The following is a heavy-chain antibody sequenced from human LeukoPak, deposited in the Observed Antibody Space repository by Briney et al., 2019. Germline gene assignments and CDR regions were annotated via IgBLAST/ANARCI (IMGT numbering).Heavy chain of an antibody. D-gene: IGHD1-26*01. V-gene: IGHV4-34*01. CDR3: ARGPSGSYYSLYMDV. J-gene: IGHJ6*03. Sequence: SETLSLTCAVYGGSFSGYYWSWIRQPPGKGLEWIGEINHSGSTNYNPSLKSRVTISVDTSKNQFSLKLSSVTAADTAVYYCARGPSGSYYSLYMDVWGKGTTVTVSS. CDR2: INHSGST. CDR1: GGSFSGYY.